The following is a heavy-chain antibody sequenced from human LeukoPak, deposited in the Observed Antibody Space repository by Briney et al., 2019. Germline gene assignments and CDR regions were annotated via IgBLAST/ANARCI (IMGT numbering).Heavy chain of an antibody. V-gene: IGHV3-7*04. CDR2: IKHDGSEK. D-gene: IGHD6-13*01. Sequence: GGSLRLSCAASGFTFSTYWMSWVRQAPGKGLEWVANIKHDGSEKYYVDPVKGRFTISRDNAKNSLYLEMNSLRAEDTAVYYCARITGIAAAGDYWGEGTLVTVSS. CDR1: GFTFSTYW. J-gene: IGHJ4*02. CDR3: ARITGIAAAGDY.